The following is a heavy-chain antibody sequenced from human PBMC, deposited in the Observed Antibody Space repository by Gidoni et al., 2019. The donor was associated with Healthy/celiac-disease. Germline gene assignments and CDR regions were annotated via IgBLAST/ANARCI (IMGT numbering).Heavy chain of an antibody. D-gene: IGHD3-16*01. Sequence: QVQLVESGGGVVQPGRSLRLSCAASGFTFSSYAMHWVRQAPGKGLEGVAVISYDGSNKYYADSVKGRFTISRDNSKNTLYLQMNSLRAEDTAVYYCARDLLGAFDIWGQGTMVTVSS. CDR1: GFTFSSYA. J-gene: IGHJ3*02. V-gene: IGHV3-30-3*01. CDR3: ARDLLGAFDI. CDR2: ISYDGSNK.